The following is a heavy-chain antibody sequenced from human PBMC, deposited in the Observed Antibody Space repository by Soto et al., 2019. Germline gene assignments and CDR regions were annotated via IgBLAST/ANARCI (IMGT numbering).Heavy chain of an antibody. Sequence: EVQLLESGGGLVQPGGSLRLSCAASGFTFSSYAMSWVRQAPGKGLELVSAISGSGGSTYYADSVKGRFTISRDNSKNWLYLQLNSLRAEDTAVYYCAKYMQTYCDFWCGSQKYGMYFWGQGSTVTVSS. V-gene: IGHV3-23*01. CDR1: GFTFSSYA. CDR3: AKYMQTYCDFWCGSQKYGMYF. CDR2: ISGSGGST. D-gene: IGHD3-3*01. J-gene: IGHJ6*02.